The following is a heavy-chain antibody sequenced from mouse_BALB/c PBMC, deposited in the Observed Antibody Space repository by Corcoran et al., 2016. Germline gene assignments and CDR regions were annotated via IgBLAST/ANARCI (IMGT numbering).Heavy chain of an antibody. D-gene: IGHD4-1*01. CDR2: IDPANGNT. CDR3: ANWDWYFDV. CDR1: GFNIKDTY. V-gene: IGHV14-3*02. J-gene: IGHJ1*01. Sequence: EVQLQQSGAELMTPGASVKLSCTASGFNIKDTYMHLVKQRPEQGLEWIGRIDPANGNTKYDPKFQGKATITADTSSNTAYLQLSSLTSEDTAVYYCANWDWYFDVWGAGTTVTVSS.